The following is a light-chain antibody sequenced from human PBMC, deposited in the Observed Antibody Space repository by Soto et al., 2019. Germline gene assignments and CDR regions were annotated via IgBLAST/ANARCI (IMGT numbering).Light chain of an antibody. Sequence: DIQMTQSPSSLSASVCDRVTITCQASQDISNYLNWYQQEPGKAPKLLIYDASNLETGVPSRFSGSGSGTDFTFTISSLQPEDFATYYCQQSYSTPLTVGGGTKVDIK. CDR2: DAS. V-gene: IGKV1-33*01. CDR1: QDISNY. J-gene: IGKJ4*01. CDR3: QQSYSTPLT.